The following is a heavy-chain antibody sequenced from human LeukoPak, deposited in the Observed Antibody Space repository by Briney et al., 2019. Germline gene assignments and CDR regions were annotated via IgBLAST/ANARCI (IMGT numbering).Heavy chain of an antibody. CDR3: ARVPYSSSWYYFDY. V-gene: IGHV4-34*01. Sequence: PSETLSLTCAVSGGSLSGFYWSWIRQSPGKGLEWIGEINHSGSTNYNPSLKSRVTISVDTSKNQFSLNLSSVTAADTAVYYCARVPYSSSWYYFDYWGQGTLVTVSS. D-gene: IGHD6-13*01. CDR2: INHSGST. J-gene: IGHJ4*02. CDR1: GGSLSGFY.